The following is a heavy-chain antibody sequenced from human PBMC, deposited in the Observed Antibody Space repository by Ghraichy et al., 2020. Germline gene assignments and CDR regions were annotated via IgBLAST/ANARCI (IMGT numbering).Heavy chain of an antibody. J-gene: IGHJ3*02. Sequence: GGSLRLSCAASGFSFSTYGMHWVRQAPGKGPEWVAVIWSGGNNKYYADSVKGRFTLSRDDSKNTLDLQMNSLRAEDTAVYYCARERGPFNDFDIWGQGTMVTVSS. CDR3: ARERGPFNDFDI. V-gene: IGHV3-33*01. CDR1: GFSFSTYG. CDR2: IWSGGNNK.